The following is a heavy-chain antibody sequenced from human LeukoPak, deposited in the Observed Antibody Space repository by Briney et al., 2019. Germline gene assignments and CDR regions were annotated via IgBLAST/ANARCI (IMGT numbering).Heavy chain of an antibody. CDR2: IKEDGSEI. CDR1: GFTFNKHW. Sequence: LPGGSLRLSCVASGFTFNKHWMSWVRQAPGKGLEWVANIKEDGSEIYYVDSVKGRFTISRDNAKNSLFLQMNTLRGEDTAVYYCVRDFDSLGQGALVTVSS. J-gene: IGHJ4*02. CDR3: VRDFDS. V-gene: IGHV3-7*01.